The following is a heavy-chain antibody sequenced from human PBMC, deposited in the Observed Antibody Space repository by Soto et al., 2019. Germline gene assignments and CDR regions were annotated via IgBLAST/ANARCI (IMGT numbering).Heavy chain of an antibody. CDR3: ARGYYYDSSGYYSAFDI. CDR2: INYSGST. CDR1: GGSISSDY. J-gene: IGHJ3*02. V-gene: IGHV4-59*01. Sequence: SETLSLTCTVSGGSISSDYWSWIRQPPGKGLEWIGYINYSGSTNYNPSLKSRVTISVDTSKNQLSLKLSSVTAADTAVYYCARGYYYDSSGYYSAFDIWGQGTMVTVSS. D-gene: IGHD3-22*01.